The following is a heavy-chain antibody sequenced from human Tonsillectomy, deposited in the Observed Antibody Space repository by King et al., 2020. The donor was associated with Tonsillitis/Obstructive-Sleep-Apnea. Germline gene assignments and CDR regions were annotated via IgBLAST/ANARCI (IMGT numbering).Heavy chain of an antibody. V-gene: IGHV5-51*01. CDR1: GYSFSTYW. D-gene: IGHD2-15*01. Sequence: GQLVQSGAVVKRPGESLKISCKNSGYSFSTYWIGWVRQMPGKGLEWMGIIYPGDSDTRYSPSFEGQVTISADKSISTAYLQWSSLKASDTAIYYCARQVGSRLDYWGQGTLVTVSS. J-gene: IGHJ4*02. CDR2: IYPGDSDT. CDR3: ARQVGSRLDY.